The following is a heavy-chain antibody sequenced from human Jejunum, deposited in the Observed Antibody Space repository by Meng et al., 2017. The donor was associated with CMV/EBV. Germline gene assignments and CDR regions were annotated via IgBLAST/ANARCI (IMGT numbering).Heavy chain of an antibody. J-gene: IGHJ4*02. Sequence: LKISCVVSGFTFSSYAMHWVRQAPGKGLEWVAVISYDGSNKYCADSVKGRFTISRDNSKNTLYLQMNSLTTEDTAVYYCARLSDSWGQGTLVTVSS. V-gene: IGHV3-30*14. CDR3: ARLSDS. CDR1: GFTFSSYA. CDR2: ISYDGSNK.